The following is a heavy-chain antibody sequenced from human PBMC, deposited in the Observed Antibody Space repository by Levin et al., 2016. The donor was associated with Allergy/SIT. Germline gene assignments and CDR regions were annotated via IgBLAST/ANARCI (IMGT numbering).Heavy chain of an antibody. CDR3: GKATTLWFGELDV. Sequence: GGSLRLSCAASGFTFSSYAMNWVRQAPGKGLEWVSALSGSGGTTYYADSVRGRFTVSRDNSKNTLYLEMNSLRADDTAVYYCGKATTLWFGELDVWGQGTLVTVSS. CDR1: GFTFSSYA. V-gene: IGHV3-23*01. CDR2: LSGSGGTT. D-gene: IGHD3-10*01. J-gene: IGHJ4*02.